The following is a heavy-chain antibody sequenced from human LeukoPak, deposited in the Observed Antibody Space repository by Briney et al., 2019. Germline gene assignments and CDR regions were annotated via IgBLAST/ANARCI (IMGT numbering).Heavy chain of an antibody. D-gene: IGHD3-10*01. CDR2: ISGSGSTM. J-gene: IGHJ4*02. CDR3: AKVAKYYYGSETYYFFEH. Sequence: GGSLRLSCAASGFTFSDYYMSWIRQAPGKGLEWVSYISGSGSTMYYAGSVKGRFTISRDNAKNSLFLQMNSLRVEDTAVYYCAKVAKYYYGSETYYFFEHWGQGTPVTASS. CDR1: GFTFSDYY. V-gene: IGHV3-11*04.